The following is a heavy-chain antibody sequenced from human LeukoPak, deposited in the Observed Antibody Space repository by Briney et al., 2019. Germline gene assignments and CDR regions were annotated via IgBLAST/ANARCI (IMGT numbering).Heavy chain of an antibody. D-gene: IGHD5-24*01. CDR2: IQYDGKNE. V-gene: IGHV3-30*02. CDR1: RFTFSRNN. J-gene: IGHJ3*02. CDR3: AKDSGHDGYAFDI. Sequence: GGSLRLSCAASRFTFSRNNMHWVRQAPGKGLEWVAFIQYDGKNEYYEDSVRGRFTISKDNSKNTLYLQMNSLKAEDTAVYYCAKDSGHDGYAFDIWGPGTMVTVSS.